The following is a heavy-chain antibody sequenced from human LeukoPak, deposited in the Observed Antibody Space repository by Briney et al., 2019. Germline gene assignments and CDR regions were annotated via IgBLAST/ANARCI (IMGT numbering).Heavy chain of an antibody. V-gene: IGHV3-21*01. CDR2: ISSSSSYI. Sequence: GGSLRLSCAASGFTFSSYSMNWVRQAPGKGLEWVSSISSSSSYIYYADSVKGRFTISRDNAKNSLYLQMNSLRAEDTAVYYCARDSCSSTSCYPTKYWGQGTLVTVSS. D-gene: IGHD2-2*01. J-gene: IGHJ4*02. CDR3: ARDSCSSTSCYPTKY. CDR1: GFTFSSYS.